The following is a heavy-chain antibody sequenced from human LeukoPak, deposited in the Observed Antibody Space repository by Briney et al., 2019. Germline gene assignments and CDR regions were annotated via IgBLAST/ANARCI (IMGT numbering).Heavy chain of an antibody. CDR2: IFYSGGT. V-gene: IGHV4-59*01. J-gene: IGHJ4*02. CDR3: ARSYCSGGSCYLYYFDY. Sequence: SETLSLTCSISGASIGSYYWSWIRQPPGKGLEWIGYIFYSGGTSYNPSLRSRVTISLDTSKNQFSLKLSSVTATDTAIYFCARSYCSGGSCYLYYFDYWGQGTLVTVSS. CDR1: GASIGSYY. D-gene: IGHD2-15*01.